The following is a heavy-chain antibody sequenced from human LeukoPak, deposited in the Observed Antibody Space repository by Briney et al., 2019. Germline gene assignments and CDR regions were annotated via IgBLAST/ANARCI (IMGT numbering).Heavy chain of an antibody. CDR1: GGTFSSYA. CDR3: ARVTGTTSLFDY. J-gene: IGHJ4*02. V-gene: IGHV1-2*02. D-gene: IGHD1-20*01. Sequence: GASVKVSCKASGGTFSSYAISWVRQAPGQGLEWMGWINPNSGGTNYAQKFQGRVTMTRDTSISTAYMELSRLRSDDTAVYYCARVTGTTSLFDYWGQGTLVTVSS. CDR2: INPNSGGT.